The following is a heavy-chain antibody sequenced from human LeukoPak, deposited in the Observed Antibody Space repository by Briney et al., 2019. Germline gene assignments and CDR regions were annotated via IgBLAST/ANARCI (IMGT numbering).Heavy chain of an antibody. Sequence: GGSLRLSCAASGFTFSDYYMSWIRQAPGKGLEWVSYISSSSSTIYYADSVKGRFTISRDNAKNSLYLQMNSLRAEDTAVYYCARGRPIVVVPAAIPEDYWGQGTLVTVSS. V-gene: IGHV3-11*04. J-gene: IGHJ4*02. CDR2: ISSSSSTI. CDR1: GFTFSDYY. CDR3: ARGRPIVVVPAAIPEDY. D-gene: IGHD2-2*01.